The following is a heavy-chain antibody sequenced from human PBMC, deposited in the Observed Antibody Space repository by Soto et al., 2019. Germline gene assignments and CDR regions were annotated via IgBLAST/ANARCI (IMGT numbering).Heavy chain of an antibody. J-gene: IGHJ4*02. V-gene: IGHV1-46*03. D-gene: IGHD3-10*01. CDR3: VRDRPGGSGSPHFDY. CDR1: GYTFIIYY. CDR2: IHPSGGNT. Sequence: GASVKVSCKASGYTFIIYYMHWVRQAPGQGLEWMGIIHPSGGNTNYAQKFQGRVTMTRDTSTSTVYMELSSLRSEDTAVYYCVRDRPGGSGSPHFDYWGQGTLVTVSS.